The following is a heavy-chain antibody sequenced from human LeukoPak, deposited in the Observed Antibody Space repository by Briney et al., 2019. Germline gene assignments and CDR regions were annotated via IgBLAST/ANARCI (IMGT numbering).Heavy chain of an antibody. V-gene: IGHV3-48*04. Sequence: GGSLRLSCVASGFTFSGYSMNWVRQAPGKGLEWISYISGSSSPTFYADSVKGRFTISRDNAKNSLYLQMNSLRAEDTAVYYCAREGGNYDILTGYVDYWGQGTLVTVSS. J-gene: IGHJ4*02. CDR2: ISGSSSPT. CDR3: AREGGNYDILTGYVDY. D-gene: IGHD3-9*01. CDR1: GFTFSGYS.